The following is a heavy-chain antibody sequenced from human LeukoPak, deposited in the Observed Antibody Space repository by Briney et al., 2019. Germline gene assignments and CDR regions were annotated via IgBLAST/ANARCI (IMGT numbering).Heavy chain of an antibody. V-gene: IGHV1-69*13. J-gene: IGHJ4*02. D-gene: IGHD6-13*01. CDR2: IIPILGTT. Sequence: SVKVSCKASGGTVSNYPISWVRQAPGQGLEWMGGIIPILGTTTYAQKFQGRVMISADESTSTIYMEVSSLKSEDTAVYYCARGGPSIVAAGGRFDYWGQGTLVTVSS. CDR3: ARGGPSIVAAGGRFDY. CDR1: GGTVSNYP.